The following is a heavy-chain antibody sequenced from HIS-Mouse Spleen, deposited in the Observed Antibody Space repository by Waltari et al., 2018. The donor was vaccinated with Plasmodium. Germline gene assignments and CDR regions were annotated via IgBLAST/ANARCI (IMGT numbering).Heavy chain of an antibody. J-gene: IGHJ2*01. Sequence: QVQLQQWGAGLLKPSETLSLTCAVSVGSFCGYSLSWIRQPPGKGLEWIGEINHSGSTNYNPYLKSRVTISVDTSKNQFSLKLSSVTAADTAVYYCARGLRGHYWYFDLWGRGTLVTVSS. V-gene: IGHV4-34*01. D-gene: IGHD3-10*01. CDR3: ARGLRGHYWYFDL. CDR2: INHSGST. CDR1: VGSFCGYS.